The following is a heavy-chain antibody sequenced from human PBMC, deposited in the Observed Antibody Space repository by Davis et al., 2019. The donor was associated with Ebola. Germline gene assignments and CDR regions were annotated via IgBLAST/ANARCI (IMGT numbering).Heavy chain of an antibody. CDR2: ISGSAGNS. Sequence: GESLKISCAASGFTVSSNYMSWVRQAPGKGLEWVSVISGSAGNSYYADSVKGRFTISRDNSKNTLYLQMNSLRREDTAVYYCARDYYDSSGFYYNPARIDPWGQGTLVTVSS. J-gene: IGHJ5*02. CDR1: GFTVSSNY. CDR3: ARDYYDSSGFYYNPARIDP. V-gene: IGHV3-66*02. D-gene: IGHD3-22*01.